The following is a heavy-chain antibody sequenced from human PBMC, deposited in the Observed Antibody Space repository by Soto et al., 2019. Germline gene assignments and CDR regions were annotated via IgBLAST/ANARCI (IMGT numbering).Heavy chain of an antibody. CDR3: ARGNHYGDYEVFKAFDI. V-gene: IGHV3-64*01. Sequence: EVQLVESGGGLVQPGGSLRLSCAASGFTSSSYPMHWVRQAPGKGLEYVSAISSNGGSTYYANSVKGRFTISRDNSKNTRDLQMGSLRAEEMAVYDSARGNHYGDYEVFKAFDIWRQGTIITVSS. CDR1: GFTSSSYP. J-gene: IGHJ3*02. CDR2: ISSNGGST. D-gene: IGHD4-17*01.